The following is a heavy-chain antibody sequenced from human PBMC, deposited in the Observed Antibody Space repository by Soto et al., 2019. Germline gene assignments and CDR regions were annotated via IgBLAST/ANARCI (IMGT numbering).Heavy chain of an antibody. CDR1: GGTFRNYA. CDR2: IIPLFATS. CDR3: AAVIPHTPSISPHYLDH. J-gene: IGHJ4*02. Sequence: SVKVSCKASGGTFRNYAITWVRQAPGQGLEWMGGIIPLFATSNYAQKFLGRLTFTADESAGTAYMELSSLRSEDTAVYYCAAVIPHTPSISPHYLDHWGQGTLVTVSS. V-gene: IGHV1-69*13. D-gene: IGHD3-3*02.